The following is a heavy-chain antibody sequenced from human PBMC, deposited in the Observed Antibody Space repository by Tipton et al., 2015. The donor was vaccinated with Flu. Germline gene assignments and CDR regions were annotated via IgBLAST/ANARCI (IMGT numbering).Heavy chain of an antibody. CDR3: ARSIAVSGNFDP. CDR2: INHSGSA. V-gene: IGHV4-34*01. Sequence: TLSLTCIVYGASFSNYYWSWIRQPPGKALEWIGEINHSGSANYNPSLKTRVTISVDASKNQFSLMMSAVTAAATAVYYCARSIAVSGNFDPWGQGTLVTVSS. CDR1: GASFSNYY. J-gene: IGHJ5*02. D-gene: IGHD6-19*01.